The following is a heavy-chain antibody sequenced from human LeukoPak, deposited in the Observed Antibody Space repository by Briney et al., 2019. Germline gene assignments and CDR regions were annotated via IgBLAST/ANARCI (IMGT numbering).Heavy chain of an antibody. D-gene: IGHD2-15*01. CDR2: VFSGGNT. Sequence: KTSETLSLTCTVCGGSIYSYYWSWIRQTSGKRLEWIGRVFSGGNTDYNPSLKSRLTMSVDTSNNQFSLSLDSVTAADTAVYYCARERDCSGGGRQGPFDYWGQGTLVTVSS. J-gene: IGHJ4*02. CDR3: ARERDCSGGGRQGPFDY. V-gene: IGHV4-4*07. CDR1: GGSIYSYY.